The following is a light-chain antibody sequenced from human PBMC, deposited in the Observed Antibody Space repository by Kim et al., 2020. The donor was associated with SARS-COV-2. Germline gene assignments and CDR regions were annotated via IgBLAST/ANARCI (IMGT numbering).Light chain of an antibody. CDR2: DAS. Sequence: SPGEVATLSCRASQTLTSSYLAWYQLKPGQAPRLLIHDASSRATGVPDRFSGSGSGTDFTLTISRLEPEDSAIYFCQQYGGSPPYTFGRGTKLEI. CDR3: QQYGGSPPYT. J-gene: IGKJ2*01. CDR1: QTLTSSY. V-gene: IGKV3-20*01.